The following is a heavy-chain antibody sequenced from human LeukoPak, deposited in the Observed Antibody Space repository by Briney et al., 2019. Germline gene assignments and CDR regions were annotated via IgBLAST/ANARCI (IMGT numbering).Heavy chain of an antibody. CDR3: ARLVAATPFIDY. J-gene: IGHJ4*02. CDR2: IYHSGST. V-gene: IGHV4-38-2*01. D-gene: IGHD2-15*01. Sequence: SETLSLTCAVYGGSFSGYYWGWIRQPPGKGLEWIGSIYHSGSTYYNPSLKSRVTISVDTSKNQFSLKLSSVTAADTAVYYCARLVAATPFIDYWGQGTLVTVSS. CDR1: GGSFSGYY.